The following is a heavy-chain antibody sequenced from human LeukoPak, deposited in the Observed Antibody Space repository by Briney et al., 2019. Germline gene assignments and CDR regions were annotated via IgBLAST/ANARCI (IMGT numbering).Heavy chain of an antibody. Sequence: PGGSLRLSCAASGFTFSSYGMHWVRQAPGKGLKWVAVISHDGSNKYYSDSVKGRFTISRDNSKNTLYLQMNSLRVEDTAVYFCARRGGSYFDYWGQGTLVTVSS. D-gene: IGHD1-26*01. V-gene: IGHV3-30*03. CDR3: ARRGGSYFDY. CDR2: ISHDGSNK. CDR1: GFTFSSYG. J-gene: IGHJ4*02.